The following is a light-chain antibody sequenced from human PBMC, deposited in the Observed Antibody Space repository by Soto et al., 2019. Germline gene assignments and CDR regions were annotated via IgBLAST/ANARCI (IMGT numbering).Light chain of an antibody. V-gene: IGLV2-14*03. J-gene: IGLJ1*01. CDR2: DVS. CDR1: SSDVGAYNF. Sequence: QSALTHPASVSGSPGQSITVSCTGTSSDVGAYNFVSWYQQHPGKVPKLMIFDVSSRPSGVSDRFSGSKSGNTASLTISGLQAEDEGDYYCSSYTSSGTHVFGSGTKLTVL. CDR3: SSYTSSGTHV.